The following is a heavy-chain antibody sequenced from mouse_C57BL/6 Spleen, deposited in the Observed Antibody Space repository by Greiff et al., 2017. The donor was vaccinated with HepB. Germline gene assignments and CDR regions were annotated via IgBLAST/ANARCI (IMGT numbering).Heavy chain of an antibody. CDR1: GYTFTSYW. CDR3: ARGVYYAYALDY. J-gene: IGHJ2*01. Sequence: QVQLQQPGTELVKPGASVKLSCKASGYTFTSYWMHWVKQRPGQGLEWIGYINPSNGGTNYNEKFKSKATLTVDKSSSTAYMQLSSLTSEDSAVYYCARGVYYAYALDYWGKGTTLTVSS. D-gene: IGHD2-2*01. V-gene: IGHV1-53*01. CDR2: INPSNGGT.